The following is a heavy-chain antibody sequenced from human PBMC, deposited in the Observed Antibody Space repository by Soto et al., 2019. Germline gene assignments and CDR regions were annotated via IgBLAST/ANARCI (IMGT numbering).Heavy chain of an antibody. CDR2: ISGSGGST. CDR3: AKGGYCSSTSCYAWAHDAFDI. D-gene: IGHD2-2*01. V-gene: IGHV3-23*01. CDR1: GFTFSSYA. Sequence: GGSLRVSCAASGFTFSSYAMSWVRQAPGKGLEWVSAISGSGGSTYYADSVKGRFTISRDNSKNTLYLQMNSLRAEDTAVYYCAKGGYCSSTSCYAWAHDAFDIWGQGTMVTVSS. J-gene: IGHJ3*02.